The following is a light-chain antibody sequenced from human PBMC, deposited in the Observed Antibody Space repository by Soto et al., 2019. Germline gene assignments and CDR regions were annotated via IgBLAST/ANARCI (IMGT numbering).Light chain of an antibody. Sequence: DIQMTQSPSSLSASIGDRIIITCQASRAINNYVNWFQQKPGKAPQLLIYDASTLQTGVSSTFNAFGAATQFTLTISSLQPEHIGTYYCQQYDSLPFTFGRGTKVDIK. J-gene: IGKJ2*01. CDR2: DAS. CDR1: RAINNY. CDR3: QQYDSLPFT. V-gene: IGKV1-33*01.